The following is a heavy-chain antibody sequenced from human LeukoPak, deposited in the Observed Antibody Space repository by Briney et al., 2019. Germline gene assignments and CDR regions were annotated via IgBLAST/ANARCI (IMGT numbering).Heavy chain of an antibody. CDR3: ARTRSDIVVVPAVIIWFDP. D-gene: IGHD2-2*02. J-gene: IGHJ5*02. Sequence: GASVKVSCKASGGTFSSYAISWVRQAPGQGLEWMGGIIPILGTANYAQKFQGRVTITADESTRTAYMELSRLRSEDTAVYYCARTRSDIVVVPAVIIWFDPWGQGTLVTVSS. CDR1: GGTFSSYA. V-gene: IGHV1-69*01. CDR2: IIPILGTA.